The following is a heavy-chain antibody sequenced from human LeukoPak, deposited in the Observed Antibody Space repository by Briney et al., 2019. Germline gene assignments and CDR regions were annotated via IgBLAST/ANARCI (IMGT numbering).Heavy chain of an antibody. CDR2: ISAYNGNT. J-gene: IGHJ3*02. Sequence: ASVKVSCKASGYTFTSYGISWVRQAPGQGLEWMGWISAYNGNTNYAQKLQGRVTMTTDTSTSTAYMELRSLRSDDPAVYYCARDLIVVVTADDAFDIWGQGKMVTVSS. CDR3: ARDLIVVVTADDAFDI. D-gene: IGHD2-21*02. CDR1: GYTFTSYG. V-gene: IGHV1-18*01.